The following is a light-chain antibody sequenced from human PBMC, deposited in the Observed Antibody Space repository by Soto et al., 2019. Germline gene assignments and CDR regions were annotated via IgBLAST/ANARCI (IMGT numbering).Light chain of an antibody. J-gene: IGLJ3*02. Sequence: QSVLTQSSSASASLGSSVKLTCTLSSGHSSYIIAWHQQQPGKAPRYLMKLEGSGSYNKGSGVPDRFSGSSSGADRYLTISNLQFEDEADYYCETWDSNIHRVFGGGTKVTVL. V-gene: IGLV4-60*02. CDR1: SGHSSYI. CDR3: ETWDSNIHRV. CDR2: LEGSGSY.